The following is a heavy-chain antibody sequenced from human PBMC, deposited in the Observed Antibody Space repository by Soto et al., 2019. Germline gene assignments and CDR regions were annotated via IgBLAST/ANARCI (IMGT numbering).Heavy chain of an antibody. Sequence: GGSLRLSCAASGFTFSSYAMHWVRQAPGKGLEGVAVISYDGSNKYSADSVKGRFTISRDNSKNTLYLQMNSLRAEDAAVYYCARGAYDYVWGSYRFDYWGQGTLVTVSS. D-gene: IGHD3-16*02. CDR1: GFTFSSYA. CDR3: ARGAYDYVWGSYRFDY. J-gene: IGHJ4*02. CDR2: ISYDGSNK. V-gene: IGHV3-30-3*01.